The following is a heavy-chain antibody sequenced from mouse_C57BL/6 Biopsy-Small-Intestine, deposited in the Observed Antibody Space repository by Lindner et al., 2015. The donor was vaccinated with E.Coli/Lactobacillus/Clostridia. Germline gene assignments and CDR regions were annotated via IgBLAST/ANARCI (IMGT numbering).Heavy chain of an antibody. CDR3: PLSLVVYSGPYRTPFHFDP. CDR2: DPEDGEHV. J-gene: IGHJ4*01. Sequence: SVKVSCKVSGYSLSDLYIHWVRQTPGKGLEWVGGLDPEDGEHVYGQQFHGRVTMTADTSADTAYMELNSLTSEDTAIYFCAPLSLVVYSGPYRTPFHFDPWGQGTLVTVSS. V-gene: IGHV1-83*01. CDR1: YSLSDLYI. D-gene: IGHD1-2*01.